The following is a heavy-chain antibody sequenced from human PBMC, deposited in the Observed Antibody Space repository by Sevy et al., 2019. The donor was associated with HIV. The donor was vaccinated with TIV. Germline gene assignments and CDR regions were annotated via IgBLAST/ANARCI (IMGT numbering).Heavy chain of an antibody. V-gene: IGHV3-9*01. J-gene: IGHJ4*02. Sequence: GGSLRLSRAASGFTFDDYAMHWVRQAPGKGLEWVSGISWNSGTIGYADSMKGRFTISRDNAKNSLYLQMNSLRAEDTALYYCAKDIGYCISTTCPGLVDYWGQGTLVTVSS. CDR3: AKDIGYCISTTCPGLVDY. D-gene: IGHD2-2*03. CDR1: GFTFDDYA. CDR2: ISWNSGTI.